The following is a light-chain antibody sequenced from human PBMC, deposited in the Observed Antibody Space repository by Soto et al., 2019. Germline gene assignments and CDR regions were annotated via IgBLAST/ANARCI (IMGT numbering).Light chain of an antibody. CDR3: SSYTSASALAI. Sequence: QSVLTQPASVSGSPGQTITISCAGTKFDIGRYNYVSWYRQHPGEAPKLIIFEVNNRPSGISNRFFGSKSGNTASLTISGLQVEDEAHYFCSSYTSASALAIFGGGTKVTVL. V-gene: IGLV2-14*01. CDR1: KFDIGRYNY. CDR2: EVN. J-gene: IGLJ2*01.